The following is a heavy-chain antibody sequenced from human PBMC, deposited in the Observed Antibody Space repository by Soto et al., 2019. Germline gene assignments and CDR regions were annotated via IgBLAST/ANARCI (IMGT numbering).Heavy chain of an antibody. CDR3: ARDPTSDCSGGSCNSGNN. J-gene: IGHJ4*02. V-gene: IGHV3-66*01. CDR2: IYAGGSI. CDR1: GFTVDSNY. Sequence: HPGGSLRLSCAASGFTVDSNYMNWVRQAPGKGLEWVSVIYAGGSIYYADSVKGRFTISRDISKSTVYLQMNSLRVEDTAVYYCARDPTSDCSGGSCNSGNNWGQGTLVTVSS. D-gene: IGHD2-15*01.